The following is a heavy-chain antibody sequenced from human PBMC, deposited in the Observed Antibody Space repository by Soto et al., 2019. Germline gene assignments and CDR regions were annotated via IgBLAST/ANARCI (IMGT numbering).Heavy chain of an antibody. Sequence: EVQLVESGGGLVQPGGSLRLSCAASKFTFSNYNMNWVRQAPGKGLEWVSYISSSESTIYYADSVKDRFVIYRDNAENSLYLQMNSLRDEDTAVYYCARGDSSGWGFDYWGQGTLVTVSS. D-gene: IGHD6-19*01. CDR2: ISSSESTI. V-gene: IGHV3-48*02. CDR1: KFTFSNYN. J-gene: IGHJ4*02. CDR3: ARGDSSGWGFDY.